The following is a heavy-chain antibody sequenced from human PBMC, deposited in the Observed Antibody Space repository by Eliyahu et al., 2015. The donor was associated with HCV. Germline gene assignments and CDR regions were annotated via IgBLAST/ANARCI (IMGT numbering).Heavy chain of an antibody. J-gene: IGHJ6*02. CDR2: FDPEDGET. CDR3: ATRTCGGDCYSLYYYYYYGMDV. V-gene: IGHV1-24*01. Sequence: LEWMGGFDPEDGETIYAQKFQGRVTMTEDTSTDTAYMELSSLRSEDTAVYYCATRTCGGDCYSLYYYYYYGMDVWGQGTTVTVSS. D-gene: IGHD2-21*02.